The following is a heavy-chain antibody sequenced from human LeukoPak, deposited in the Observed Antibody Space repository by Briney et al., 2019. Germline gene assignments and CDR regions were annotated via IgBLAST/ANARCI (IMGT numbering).Heavy chain of an antibody. CDR3: AKNTWCYAFDI. CDR1: GYTFTGDY. Sequence: ASVKVSCKASGYTFTGDYMHWVRQASGQGLEWMGGMKPIFGTANYAQKFQGRVTITTDESTSTAYMELSSVRYEDTAVYYCAKNTWCYAFDIWGQGTMVTVSS. CDR2: MKPIFGTA. J-gene: IGHJ3*02. D-gene: IGHD4/OR15-4a*01. V-gene: IGHV1-69*05.